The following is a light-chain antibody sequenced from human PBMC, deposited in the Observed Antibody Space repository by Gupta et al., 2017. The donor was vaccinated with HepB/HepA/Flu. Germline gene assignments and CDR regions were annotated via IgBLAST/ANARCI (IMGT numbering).Light chain of an antibody. CDR2: GAS. Sequence: IVLTQSPATLSLSPGERATLSCRASQSVSSSYLAWYQQKPGQAPRLLIYGASSRATGIPDRLSGSGSGTDFTLTISRLEPEDFAVYYCQQYGSSPRTFGQGTKVEIK. V-gene: IGKV3-20*01. CDR1: QSVSSSY. J-gene: IGKJ1*01. CDR3: QQYGSSPRT.